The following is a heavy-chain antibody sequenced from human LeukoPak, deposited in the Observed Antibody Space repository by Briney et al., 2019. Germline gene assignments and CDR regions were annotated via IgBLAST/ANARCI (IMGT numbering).Heavy chain of an antibody. CDR2: IYTSGST. D-gene: IGHD3-22*01. J-gene: IGHJ4*02. CDR1: GGSISSYY. V-gene: IGHV4-4*07. CDR3: ARGASYYDSSGYGDFDY. Sequence: SETLSLTCTVSGGSISSYYWSWIRQPAGKGLEWIGRIYTSGSTNYNPSLKSRVTMSVDTSKNQFSLKLSSVTAADTAAYYCARGASYYDSSGYGDFDYWGQGTLVTVSS.